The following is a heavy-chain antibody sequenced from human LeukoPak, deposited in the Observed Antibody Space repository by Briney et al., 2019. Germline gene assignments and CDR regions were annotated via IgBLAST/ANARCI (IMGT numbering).Heavy chain of an antibody. V-gene: IGHV1-3*01. D-gene: IGHD3-22*01. CDR3: AILYDSSGYYPHDAFDI. J-gene: IGHJ3*02. Sequence: ASVKVSCTASGYTFTSYAMHWVRQAPGQRLEWMGWINAGNGNTKYSQKFQGRVTITRDTSASTAYMELSSLRSEDTAVYYCAILYDSSGYYPHDAFDIWGQGTMVTVSS. CDR1: GYTFTSYA. CDR2: INAGNGNT.